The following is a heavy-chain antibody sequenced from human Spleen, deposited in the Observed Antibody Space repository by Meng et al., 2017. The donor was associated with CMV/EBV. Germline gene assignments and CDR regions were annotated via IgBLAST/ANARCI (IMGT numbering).Heavy chain of an antibody. V-gene: IGHV3-48*04. CDR3: AREGELAYCGGDCYSLGMDV. Sequence: GESLKISCAAGGFTFSNYAMSWVRQAPGKGLEWVSYISSSGSTIYYADSVKGRFTISRDNAKNSLYLQMNSLRAEDTAVYYCAREGELAYCGGDCYSLGMDVWGQGTTVTVSS. CDR2: ISSSGSTI. J-gene: IGHJ6*02. D-gene: IGHD2-21*01. CDR1: GFTFSNYA.